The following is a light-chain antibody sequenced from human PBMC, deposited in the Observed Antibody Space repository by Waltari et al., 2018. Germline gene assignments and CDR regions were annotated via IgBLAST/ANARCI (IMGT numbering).Light chain of an antibody. CDR1: NSDLGSYSY. Sequence: QSVLTQPASVSGSPGQPITISCTGTNSDLGSYSYVPWYQPYPGKAPNLIIYDLTSRPSGVSTRFSGSKSGNTASLTISGLQADDEADYFCSSYTGRGTVIFGRGTMVTVL. J-gene: IGLJ2*01. CDR2: DLT. CDR3: SSYTGRGTVI. V-gene: IGLV2-14*01.